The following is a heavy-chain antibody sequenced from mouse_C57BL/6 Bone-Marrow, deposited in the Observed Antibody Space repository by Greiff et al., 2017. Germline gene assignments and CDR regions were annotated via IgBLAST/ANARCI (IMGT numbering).Heavy chain of an antibody. CDR1: GYTFTSYW. CDR3: ARSNCGSSSDY. D-gene: IGHD1-1*01. J-gene: IGHJ2*01. Sequence: QVQLQQPGAELVKPGASVTLSCKASGYTFTSYWMHWVKQRPGQGLEWIGMIHPNSGSTNYNEKFKSKATLTVDKSSSTAYMQLSRLTSEDSAVYYCARSNCGSSSDYWCQGPTLTVSS. CDR2: IHPNSGST. V-gene: IGHV1-64*01.